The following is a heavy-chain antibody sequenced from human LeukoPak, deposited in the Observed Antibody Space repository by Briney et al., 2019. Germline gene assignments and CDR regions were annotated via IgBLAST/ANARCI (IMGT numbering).Heavy chain of an antibody. Sequence: APVKVSCKASGYTFTGYYMHWVRQAPGQGLEWMGWINPNSGGTNYAQKFQGRVTMTRDTSISTAYMELSRLRSDDTAVYYCARGYDFWSGYPNNWFDPWGQGTLVTVSS. CDR2: INPNSGGT. D-gene: IGHD3-3*01. V-gene: IGHV1-2*02. CDR3: ARGYDFWSGYPNNWFDP. CDR1: GYTFTGYY. J-gene: IGHJ5*02.